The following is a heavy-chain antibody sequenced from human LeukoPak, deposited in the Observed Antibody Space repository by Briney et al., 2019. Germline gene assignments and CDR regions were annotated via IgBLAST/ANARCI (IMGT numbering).Heavy chain of an antibody. CDR3: ARDPILPIVVVPAATNWFDP. D-gene: IGHD2-2*01. CDR2: INPNSGGT. J-gene: IGHJ5*02. Sequence: GASVKVSCKASGYTFIAYYMYWVRQAPGQGLEWMGWINPNSGGTNYAQKFQGRVIMTSDTSISTAYMELSSLRSDDTAVYYCARDPILPIVVVPAATNWFDPWGQGTLVTVSS. V-gene: IGHV1-2*02. CDR1: GYTFIAYY.